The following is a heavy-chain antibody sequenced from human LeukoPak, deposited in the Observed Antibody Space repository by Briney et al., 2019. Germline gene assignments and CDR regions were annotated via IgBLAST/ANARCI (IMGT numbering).Heavy chain of an antibody. Sequence: PGGSLRLSCAASGITFSSNWMHWVRQAPGKGLVWISRINSDGSVTNYADSVKGRFTISRDNAKNTLYLQMNRLRAEDTAVYYCGSSSTTCCDYWGQGALVTVSS. J-gene: IGHJ4*02. CDR3: GSSSTTCCDY. D-gene: IGHD2-2*01. V-gene: IGHV3-74*01. CDR1: GITFSSNW. CDR2: INSDGSVT.